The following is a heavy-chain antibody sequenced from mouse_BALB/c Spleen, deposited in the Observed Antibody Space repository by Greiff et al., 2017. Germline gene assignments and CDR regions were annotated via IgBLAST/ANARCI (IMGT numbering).Heavy chain of an antibody. V-gene: IGHV1S29*02. D-gene: IGHD1-1*02. CDR1: GYTFTDYN. Sequence: EVQLQQSGPELVKPGASVKISCKASGYTFTDYNMHWVKQSHGKSLEWIGYINPYNDGTKYNEKFKGKATLTSDKSSSTAYMELSSLTSEDSAVYYCARCGNYFDYWGQGTTLTVSS. CDR2: INPYNDGT. J-gene: IGHJ2*01. CDR3: ARCGNYFDY.